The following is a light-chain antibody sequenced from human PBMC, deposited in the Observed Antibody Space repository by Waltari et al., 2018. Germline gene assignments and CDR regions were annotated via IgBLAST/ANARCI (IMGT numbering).Light chain of an antibody. CDR1: VGAYNY. Sequence: VGAYNYVSWYRQLPGEAPKLLIYDVSHRPSGVSDRLSGSKSGNTASLTISGLQPEDEADYFCSSYTTRGTWVFGGGTKLTVL. CDR3: SSYTTRGTWV. J-gene: IGLJ3*02. V-gene: IGLV2-14*03. CDR2: DVS.